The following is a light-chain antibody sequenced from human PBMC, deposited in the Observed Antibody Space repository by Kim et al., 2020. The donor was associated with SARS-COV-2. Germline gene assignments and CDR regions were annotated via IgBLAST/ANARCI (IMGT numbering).Light chain of an antibody. CDR2: DAS. V-gene: IGKV3-11*01. Sequence: PGERATHSCWTSQSVSTYLALYQHKPGQSPRLLIHDASSRATGVPARFSASGSGTDFTLTIDSPQPEDCAVYYCQQRSNWPEGLTFGGGTKVDIK. J-gene: IGKJ4*01. CDR3: QQRSNWPEGLT. CDR1: QSVSTY.